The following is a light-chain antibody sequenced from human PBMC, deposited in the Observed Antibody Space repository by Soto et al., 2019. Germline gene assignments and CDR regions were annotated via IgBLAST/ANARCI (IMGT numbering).Light chain of an antibody. CDR3: QQYHSTHYT. J-gene: IGKJ2*01. V-gene: IGKV4-1*01. Sequence: DFVMTQSPDSLTVSLGERATINCKSSQSVLYSPNNKNYLAWYQQKPGQPHKLLIYWASTRESGVPDRFSGSGSGTDFTLTISSLQAEDVAVYYCQQYHSTHYTFGQGTKLEIK. CDR2: WAS. CDR1: QSVLYSPNNKNY.